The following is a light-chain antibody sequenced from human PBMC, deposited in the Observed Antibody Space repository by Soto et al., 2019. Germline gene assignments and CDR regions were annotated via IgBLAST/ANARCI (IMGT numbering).Light chain of an antibody. CDR1: SSNIGAGYD. CDR2: GNS. Sequence: QSVLTQPPSVSGAPGQRVTISCTGSSSNIGAGYDVHWYQQRPGTAPKLLIYGNSNRPSGVPDRFSGSKSGTSASLAITGLQAEDEADYYCQSYDCSLSGYVFGTGTKLTVL. V-gene: IGLV1-40*01. CDR3: QSYDCSLSGYV. J-gene: IGLJ1*01.